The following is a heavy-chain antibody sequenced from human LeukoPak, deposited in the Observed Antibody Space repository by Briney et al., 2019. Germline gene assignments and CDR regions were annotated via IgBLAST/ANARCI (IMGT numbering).Heavy chain of an antibody. CDR2: IKQDGSEK. CDR3: ARDASTAGTTWDY. J-gene: IGHJ4*02. V-gene: IGHV3-7*01. Sequence: PGGSLRLSCAASGFTFSTYWMSWVRQAPGKGLQWVANIKQDGSEKSYVDSVMGRFTISRDNAKNSLYLQMNSLRDEDTAVYYCARDASTAGTTWDYWGQGPLVTVSS. CDR1: GFTFSTYW. D-gene: IGHD1-1*01.